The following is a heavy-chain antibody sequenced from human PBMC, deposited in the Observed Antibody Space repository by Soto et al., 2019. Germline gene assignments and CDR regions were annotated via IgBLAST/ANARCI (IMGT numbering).Heavy chain of an antibody. V-gene: IGHV4-59*01. Sequence: AETLFLTCTVSGGSISSYYWSWIRQPPGKGLEWIGYIYYSGSTNYNPSLKSRVTISVDTSKNQFSLKLSSVTAADTAVYYCARDQGATTFYYYYGMDVWGQGTTVTVSS. D-gene: IGHD1-26*01. CDR1: GGSISSYY. CDR2: IYYSGST. CDR3: ARDQGATTFYYYYGMDV. J-gene: IGHJ6*02.